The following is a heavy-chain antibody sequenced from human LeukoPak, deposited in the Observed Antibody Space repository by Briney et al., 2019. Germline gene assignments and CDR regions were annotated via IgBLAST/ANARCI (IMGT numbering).Heavy chain of an antibody. CDR3: ARAEGVRSSGTDY. CDR2: ISYDGSNK. V-gene: IGHV3-30*03. CDR1: GFTFSSYW. Sequence: GGSLRLSCAASGFTFSSYWMHWVRQAPGKGLEWVAVISYDGSNKYYADSVKGRFTISRDNSKNTLYLQMNSLRAEDTAVYYCARAEGVRSSGTDYWGQGTLVTVSS. J-gene: IGHJ4*02. D-gene: IGHD6-6*01.